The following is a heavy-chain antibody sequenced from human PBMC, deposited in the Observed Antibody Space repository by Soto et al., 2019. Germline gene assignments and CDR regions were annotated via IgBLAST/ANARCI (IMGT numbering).Heavy chain of an antibody. CDR2: IYPGDSDT. V-gene: IGHV5-51*01. CDR3: ARHIGSTSNGFDP. CDR1: GYIVTNYW. D-gene: IGHD6-6*01. J-gene: IGHJ5*02. Sequence: RESLKISYQGSGYIVTNYWIGWVRQMPGKGLEWMAIIYPGDSDTRYSPSFQGHVTISADRSTSTAYLQWSSLKASDTAMYYCARHIGSTSNGFDPWGQGTLVTVSS.